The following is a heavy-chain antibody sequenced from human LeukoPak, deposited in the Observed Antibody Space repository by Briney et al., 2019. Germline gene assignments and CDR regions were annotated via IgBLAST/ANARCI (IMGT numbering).Heavy chain of an antibody. D-gene: IGHD6-19*01. CDR2: IRGSGDST. V-gene: IGHV3-23*01. Sequence: GGSLRLSCAASGFTFSSYAMNWVRQAPGKGLEWVSSIRGSGDSTYYADSVKGRFIISRDNSKNTLYLQISSLRVEGTAIYYCAKDGISGWYGNHFDFWGQGTLVTGSS. CDR3: AKDGISGWYGNHFDF. J-gene: IGHJ4*02. CDR1: GFTFSSYA.